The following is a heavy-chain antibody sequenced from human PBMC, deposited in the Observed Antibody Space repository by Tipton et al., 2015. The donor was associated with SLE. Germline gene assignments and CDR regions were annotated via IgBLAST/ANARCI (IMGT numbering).Heavy chain of an antibody. CDR2: IYHSGST. CDR1: GGSISSGYY. Sequence: TLSLTCTVSGGSISSGYYWGWIRQPPGKGLEWIGSIYHSGSTYYNPSLKSRVTISIDTSENQYSLKLSSVTAAETAIYYCARGEMATMGFDYWGQGTLVTVSS. D-gene: IGHD5-24*01. V-gene: IGHV4-38-2*02. J-gene: IGHJ4*02. CDR3: ARGEMATMGFDY.